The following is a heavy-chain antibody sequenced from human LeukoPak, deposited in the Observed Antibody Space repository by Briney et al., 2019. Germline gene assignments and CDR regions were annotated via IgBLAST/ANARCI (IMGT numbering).Heavy chain of an antibody. CDR3: AKDRELGRIAAAGTFPFDY. V-gene: IGHV3-48*01. D-gene: IGHD6-13*01. CDR2: ISTRSSTM. CDR1: GFTFSSYS. J-gene: IGHJ4*02. Sequence: GGSLRLSCAASGFTFSSYSMKWVRQAPGKGLEWISDISTRSSTMSYADSVKGRFTISRDNAKNTLYLQMNSLRAEDTAVYYCAKDRELGRIAAAGTFPFDYWGQGTLVTVSS.